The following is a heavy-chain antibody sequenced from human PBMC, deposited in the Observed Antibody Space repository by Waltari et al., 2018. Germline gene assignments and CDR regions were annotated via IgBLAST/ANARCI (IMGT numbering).Heavy chain of an antibody. CDR2: IYWDDDK. V-gene: IGHV2-5*02. CDR3: ARRIAAAGTRGNWYCD. D-gene: IGHD6-13*01. J-gene: IGHJ2*01. CDR1: GFSLSTSGMG. Sequence: QVTLKESGPALVKPTQTLTLTCTFSGFSLSTSGMGVGWIRQPSQKTLEWLAHIYWDDDKRYSTSLKSRLTISKDTSKNQVVLTMTNMDPVDTATYYCARRIAAAGTRGNWYCD.